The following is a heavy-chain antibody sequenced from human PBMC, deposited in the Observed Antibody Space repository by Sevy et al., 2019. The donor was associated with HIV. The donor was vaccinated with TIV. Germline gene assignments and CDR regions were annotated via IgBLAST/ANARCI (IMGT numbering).Heavy chain of an antibody. Sequence: QSQTLSLTCSVSGGSISSPDHNWSWIRQSPGKGLEWIGYIYYSGNTYYSPSLQSRVSLSIDTSRNQFSLHVNSVTAAETAVYYCGRVAGPFGWFDPWGQGTLVTVSS. CDR3: GRVAGPFGWFDP. CDR2: IYYSGNT. CDR1: GGSISSPDHN. V-gene: IGHV4-30-4*01. D-gene: IGHD6-19*01. J-gene: IGHJ5*02.